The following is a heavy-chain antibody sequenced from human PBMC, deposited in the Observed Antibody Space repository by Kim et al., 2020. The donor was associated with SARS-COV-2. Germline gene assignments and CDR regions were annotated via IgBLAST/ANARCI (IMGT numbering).Heavy chain of an antibody. CDR2: IYYSGST. CDR3: ARHPRFDPRGIVVYGMDV. CDR1: GGSISSYY. D-gene: IGHD3-3*01. Sequence: SETLSLTCTVSGGSISSYYWSWIRQPPGKGLEWIGYIYYSGSTNYNPSLKSRVTISVDTSKNQFSLKLSSVTAADTAVYYCARHPRFDPRGIVVYGMDVWGQGTTVTVSS. J-gene: IGHJ6*02. V-gene: IGHV4-59*08.